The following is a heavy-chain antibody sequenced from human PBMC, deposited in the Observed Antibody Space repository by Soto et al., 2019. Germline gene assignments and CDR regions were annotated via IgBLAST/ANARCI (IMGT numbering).Heavy chain of an antibody. J-gene: IGHJ5*02. CDR1: GFTFGNHW. V-gene: IGHV3-74*01. Sequence: GGSLRLSCAASGFTFGNHWMHWVRQAPGKGLEWVSRVISDGNTIDYADSVKGRFTVSRDNAKSTLYLQMNSLRAEDTAVYYCATAEVDHWGPGTLVTAPQ. CDR2: VISDGNTI. CDR3: ATAEVDH.